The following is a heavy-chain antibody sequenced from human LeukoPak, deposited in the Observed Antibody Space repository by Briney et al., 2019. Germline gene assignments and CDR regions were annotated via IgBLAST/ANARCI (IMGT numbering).Heavy chain of an antibody. CDR1: GGSISSYY. J-gene: IGHJ4*02. Sequence: SETLSLTCTVSGGSISSYYWSWIRQPPGKGLEWIGYIYYSGSTNYNPSLRSRVSISVDTSKNQFSLKLSSVTAADTAVYYCARDRGGLTIDYWGQGTLVTVSS. CDR3: ARDRGGLTIDY. V-gene: IGHV4-59*01. D-gene: IGHD1-20*01. CDR2: IYYSGST.